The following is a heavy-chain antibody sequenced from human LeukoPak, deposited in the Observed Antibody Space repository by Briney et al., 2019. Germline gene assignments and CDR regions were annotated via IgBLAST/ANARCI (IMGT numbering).Heavy chain of an antibody. CDR2: MYPDDSDT. CDR3: ASGVVVPAAYFDY. J-gene: IGHJ4*02. Sequence: GESLKISCEGSGYSFPIYWIGWVRQMPGKGLEWMGIMYPDDSDTRFSPSFQGQVTISADKSISTAYLQWSSLKASDTAMYYCASGVVVPAAYFDYWGQGTLVTVSS. V-gene: IGHV5-51*01. D-gene: IGHD2-2*01. CDR1: GYSFPIYW.